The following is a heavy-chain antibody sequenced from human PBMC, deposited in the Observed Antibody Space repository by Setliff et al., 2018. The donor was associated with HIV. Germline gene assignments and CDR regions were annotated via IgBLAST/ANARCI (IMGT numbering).Heavy chain of an antibody. D-gene: IGHD2-15*01. J-gene: IGHJ4*02. Sequence: ASVKVSCKASGCTFTGYYMHWVRQAPGQGLEWMGRINPNSGGTNYAQKFQGRVTMTTDTSTSTAYMELSSLGSEDTAVYYCALGYCSVGSCYSVDFDYWGQGTLVTVSS. V-gene: IGHV1-2*06. CDR1: GCTFTGYY. CDR3: ALGYCSVGSCYSVDFDY. CDR2: INPNSGGT.